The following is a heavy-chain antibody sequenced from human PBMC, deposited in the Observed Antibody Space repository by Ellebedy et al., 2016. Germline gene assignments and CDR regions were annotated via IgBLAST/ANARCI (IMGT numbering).Heavy chain of an antibody. V-gene: IGHV4-38-2*02. CDR2: IYHSGST. CDR1: GYSISSGYY. Sequence: SETLSLTCTVSGYSISSGYYWGWIRQPPGKGLEWIGSIYHSGSTYYNPSLKSRVTISVETSKNKFSLKLSSVTAADTAVYYCARDPLYYYDSSGYYYVGWFDPWGQGTLVTVSS. J-gene: IGHJ5*02. CDR3: ARDPLYYYDSSGYYYVGWFDP. D-gene: IGHD3-22*01.